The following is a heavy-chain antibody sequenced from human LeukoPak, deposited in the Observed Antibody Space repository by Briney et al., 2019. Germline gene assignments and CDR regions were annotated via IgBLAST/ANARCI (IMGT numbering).Heavy chain of an antibody. Sequence: ASVKVSCKASGYTFSGYYIHWVRQAPGQGLEWMGVIKPDSGDTNYAQKFQGRVTMTRDTSISTVYMELSSLRSEDTAVYYCARDRGYYYDGSGYPHDAFDIWGQGTMVTVSS. CDR1: GYTFSGYY. J-gene: IGHJ3*02. CDR3: ARDRGYYYDGSGYPHDAFDI. V-gene: IGHV1-2*02. CDR2: IKPDSGDT. D-gene: IGHD3-22*01.